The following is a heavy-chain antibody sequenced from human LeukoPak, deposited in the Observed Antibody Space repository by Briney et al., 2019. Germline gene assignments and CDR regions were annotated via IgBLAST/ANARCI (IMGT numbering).Heavy chain of an antibody. CDR1: GFTVSSNY. J-gene: IGHJ3*02. CDR3: ARWARLFDAFDI. V-gene: IGHV3-53*01. D-gene: IGHD3-22*01. CDR2: IYSGGST. Sequence: GGSLRLSCAASGFTVSSNYMSWVRQAPGKGLEWVSGIYSGGSTYYADSVKGRFTISRDNSKITLYLQMNSLRAEDTAVYYCARWARLFDAFDIWGQGTMVTVSS.